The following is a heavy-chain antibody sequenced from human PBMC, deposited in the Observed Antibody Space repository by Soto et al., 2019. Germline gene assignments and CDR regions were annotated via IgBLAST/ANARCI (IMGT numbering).Heavy chain of an antibody. D-gene: IGHD2-21*02. CDR3: ATDPPSAYCGGDCYTY. V-gene: IGHV1-3*01. Sequence: ASVKVSCKASGYDFSNYCMHWVRQAPGQRLEWMGCINLADGDTKYSQKFQGRVTITEDTSTDTAYMELSSLRSEDTAVYYCATDPPSAYCGGDCYTYWGQGTLVTVSS. CDR2: INLADGDT. J-gene: IGHJ4*02. CDR1: GYDFSNYC.